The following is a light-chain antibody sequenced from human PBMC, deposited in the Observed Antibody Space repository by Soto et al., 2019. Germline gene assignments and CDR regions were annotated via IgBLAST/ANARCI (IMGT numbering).Light chain of an antibody. Sequence: DIQMTQSPSSVSASVGDRVAITCRASQGISTWLAWYQQKPGKAPKLQIYAASGLQSGVPSRFSGSGSGQGFTLTVSGLQREDFATYYCQQASGFPTAGPFGGGTKVQMK. CDR2: AAS. CDR1: QGISTW. V-gene: IGKV1D-12*01. CDR3: QQASGFPTAGP. J-gene: IGKJ4*01.